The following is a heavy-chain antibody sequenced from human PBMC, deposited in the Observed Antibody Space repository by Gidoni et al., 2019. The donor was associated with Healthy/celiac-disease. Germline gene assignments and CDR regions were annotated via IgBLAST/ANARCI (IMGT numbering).Heavy chain of an antibody. CDR3: AKDKGSIRGVNHYYYYYGMDV. D-gene: IGHD3-10*01. V-gene: IGHV3-23*01. J-gene: IGHJ6*02. Sequence: EVQLLESGGGLVQPGGSLRLSCAASGFTFSSSAMSWVRQAPGKGLEWVSAISGSGGSTDYADSVKGRFTISRDNSKNTLYLKMNSLRAEDTAVYYCAKDKGSIRGVNHYYYYYGMDVWGQGTTVTVSS. CDR1: GFTFSSSA. CDR2: ISGSGGST.